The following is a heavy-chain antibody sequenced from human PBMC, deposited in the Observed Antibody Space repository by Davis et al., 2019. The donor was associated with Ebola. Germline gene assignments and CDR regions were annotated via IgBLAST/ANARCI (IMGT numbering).Heavy chain of an antibody. J-gene: IGHJ4*02. V-gene: IGHV3-74*01. CDR3: ARDHQWAFDY. CDR2: IKTDGSST. CDR1: GFTFSSYW. D-gene: IGHD1-26*01. Sequence: GESLKISCAASGFTFSSYWMHWVRQGPGKGLVWVSRIKTDGSSTNYADSVKGRFTISRDNAKNSLYLQVNSLRDEDTAAYYCARDHQWAFDYWGQGILVTVSS.